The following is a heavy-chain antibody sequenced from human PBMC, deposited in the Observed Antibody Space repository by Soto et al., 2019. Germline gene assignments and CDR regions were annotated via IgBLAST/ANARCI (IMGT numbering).Heavy chain of an antibody. Sequence: AGGSLRLSCEASGFNFRGFWMHWVRQPPGKGPEWVSNIPSDGRDVSYADSVRGRFTISRDDARNTLYLQMSDLRVEDTAIYYCTRDDSGLGIDYWGQGTQV. D-gene: IGHD1-26*01. V-gene: IGHV3-74*01. CDR3: TRDDSGLGIDY. J-gene: IGHJ4*02. CDR2: IPSDGRDV. CDR1: GFNFRGFW.